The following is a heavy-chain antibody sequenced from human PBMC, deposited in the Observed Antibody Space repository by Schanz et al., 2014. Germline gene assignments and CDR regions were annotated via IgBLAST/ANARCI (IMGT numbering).Heavy chain of an antibody. CDR3: AREMLDIVATMDDDAFDI. V-gene: IGHV1-69*04. D-gene: IGHD5-12*01. J-gene: IGHJ3*02. CDR2: IIPILGME. Sequence: QVQLVQSGAEVKKPGSSVTVSCKASGGTFSSYAFSWVRQAPGQGLEWMGKIIPILGMENYAQKFQGRVTITADISTSTAYMEMSRLISDDTAVYYCAREMLDIVATMDDDAFDIWGQGTMVTVSS. CDR1: GGTFSSYA.